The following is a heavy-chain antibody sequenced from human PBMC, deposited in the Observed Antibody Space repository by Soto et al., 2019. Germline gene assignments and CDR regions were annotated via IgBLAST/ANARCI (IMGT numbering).Heavy chain of an antibody. J-gene: IGHJ6*02. CDR2: IWYDGSNK. Sequence: QVQLVESGGGVVQPGRSLRLSCAASGFTFSSYGMHWVRQAPGKGLEWVAVIWYDGSNKYYADSVKGRFTISRDNSKNTLYLQMSSLGAEDTAVYYCARDQRAAVAGTDYYYYGMDVWGQGTTVTVSS. D-gene: IGHD6-19*01. V-gene: IGHV3-33*01. CDR3: ARDQRAAVAGTDYYYYGMDV. CDR1: GFTFSSYG.